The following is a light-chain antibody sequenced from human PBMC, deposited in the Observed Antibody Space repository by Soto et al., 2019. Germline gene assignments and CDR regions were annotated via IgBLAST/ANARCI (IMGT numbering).Light chain of an antibody. V-gene: IGKV3-20*01. CDR3: QQYGTSPPDT. CDR2: GAS. J-gene: IGKJ5*01. CDR1: QSLTNNY. Sequence: EIVLTQSPGTLSLSPGERATLSCRASQSLTNNYLAWYQQKPGQAPRLLFHGASSRAAGIPDRFSGSGSGTDFTLTISRLEPEDVAVYYCQQYGTSPPDTFGQGTRLENK.